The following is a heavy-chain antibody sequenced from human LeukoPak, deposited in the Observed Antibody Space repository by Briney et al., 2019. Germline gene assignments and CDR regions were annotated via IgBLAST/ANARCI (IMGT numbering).Heavy chain of an antibody. Sequence: SETLSLTCTVSGASISSWYWSWIRQPPGKGLEWIGYIYGSGNTNYNPSLKSRVTMSVDTSKNQVSLKLRSVTAADTAVYYCARGTVMTDGDYWGHGTLVTVSS. D-gene: IGHD1-14*01. J-gene: IGHJ4*01. CDR2: IYGSGNT. CDR1: GASISSWY. V-gene: IGHV4-59*01. CDR3: ARGTVMTDGDY.